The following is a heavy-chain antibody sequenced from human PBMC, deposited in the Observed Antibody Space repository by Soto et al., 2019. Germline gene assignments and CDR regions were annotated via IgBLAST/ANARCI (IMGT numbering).Heavy chain of an antibody. CDR1: GGSIADYS. CDR2: ISINGNS. J-gene: IGHJ4*02. D-gene: IGHD1-20*01. CDR3: ARESGDNWTYEVE. V-gene: IGHV4-4*07. Sequence: QVQVKESGPGLVKPSETLSLTCTVSGGSIADYSWSWIRQSAGKGLEWLGRISINGNSHYHPYLRSRVTMSIETSKNQFSLNLRSVTAADTSVYYCARESGDNWTYEVEWGQGTLVTVSS.